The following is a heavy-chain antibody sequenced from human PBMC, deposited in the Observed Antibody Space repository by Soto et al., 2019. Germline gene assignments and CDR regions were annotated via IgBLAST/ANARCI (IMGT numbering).Heavy chain of an antibody. V-gene: IGHV4-61*01. Sequence: SETLSLTCTVSGGSVSSGSYYWSWIRQPPGKGLEWIGYIYYSGSTNYNPSLKSRVTISVDTSKNQFSLKLSSATAADTAVYYCARGRAYYYDISGYVGFDYWGQGTMVTVYS. CDR1: GGSVSSGSYY. CDR3: ARGRAYYYDISGYVGFDY. D-gene: IGHD3-22*01. CDR2: IYYSGST. J-gene: IGHJ4*02.